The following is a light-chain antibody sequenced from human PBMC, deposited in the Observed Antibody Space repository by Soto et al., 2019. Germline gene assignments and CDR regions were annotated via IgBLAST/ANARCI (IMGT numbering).Light chain of an antibody. CDR2: WAS. CDR3: QQYYSTPPT. Sequence: DIVMTQSPDSLAVSLGERTTINCRSSQSIFYSSNNKNFLAWYQQKPGQPPKLLPYWASTRESGVPDRFSGSGSGTDFTLTISSLQAEDVAVYYCQQYYSTPPTFGGGTKVEI. J-gene: IGKJ4*01. CDR1: QSIFYSSNNKNF. V-gene: IGKV4-1*01.